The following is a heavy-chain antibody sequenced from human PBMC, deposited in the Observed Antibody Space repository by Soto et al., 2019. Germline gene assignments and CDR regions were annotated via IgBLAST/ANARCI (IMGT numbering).Heavy chain of an antibody. CDR1: GYSFTSYW. CDR3: AIHAKVATIERYDY. Sequence: GESLKISRKGSGYSFTSYWIGWVRQMHGKGLEWMGIIYPGDSDTRNSPSFQGQVTISADKSISTANPQWSSLKASDTAMYYCAIHAKVATIERYDYWGQGTLVTVSS. CDR2: IYPGDSDT. J-gene: IGHJ4*02. D-gene: IGHD2-15*01. V-gene: IGHV5-51*01.